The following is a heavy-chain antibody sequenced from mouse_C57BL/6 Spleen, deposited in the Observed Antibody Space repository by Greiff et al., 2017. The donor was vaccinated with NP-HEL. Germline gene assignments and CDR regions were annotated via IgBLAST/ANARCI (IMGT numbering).Heavy chain of an antibody. Sequence: EVKLMESGGDLVKPGGSLKLSCAASGFTFSSYGMSWVRQTPDKRLEWVATISSGGSYTYYPDSVKGRVTISRDNAKNTRYLQMSRLKSEDTAMYYCARGGSGYVGFAYWGQGALVTVSA. CDR1: GFTFSSYG. CDR2: ISSGGSYT. D-gene: IGHD1-1*01. CDR3: ARGGSGYVGFAY. J-gene: IGHJ3*01. V-gene: IGHV5-6*01.